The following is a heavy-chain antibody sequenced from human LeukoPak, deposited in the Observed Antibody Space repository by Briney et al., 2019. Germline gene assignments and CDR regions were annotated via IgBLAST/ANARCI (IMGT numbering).Heavy chain of an antibody. D-gene: IGHD5-24*01. Sequence: ASVKVSCKASGYSFTGYYIHWVRQAPGKGLEWVGWINSNTGGTKYAQKFQDRVTVTRDKSINTVHMEPSRLRSDDTAVYFCARDVLGYNSSSSDWGQGTLVSVSS. CDR1: GYSFTGYY. V-gene: IGHV1-2*02. CDR2: INSNTGGT. CDR3: ARDVLGYNSSSSD. J-gene: IGHJ4*02.